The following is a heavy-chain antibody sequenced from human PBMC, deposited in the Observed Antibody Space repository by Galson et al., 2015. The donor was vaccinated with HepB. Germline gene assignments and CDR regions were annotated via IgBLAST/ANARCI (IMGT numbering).Heavy chain of an antibody. CDR2: INPSGGST. J-gene: IGHJ5*02. V-gene: IGHV1-46*01. CDR3: AREVSTSGWFDP. D-gene: IGHD1/OR15-1a*01. Sequence: SVKVSCKASGYTFTHYYMHWVRQAPGQGLEWMGIINPSGGSTSYAQKFQGRVTMTWDTSTRIVYMELSSLRSEDTAVYYCAREVSTSGWFDPWGQGTLVTVSS. CDR1: GYTFTHYY.